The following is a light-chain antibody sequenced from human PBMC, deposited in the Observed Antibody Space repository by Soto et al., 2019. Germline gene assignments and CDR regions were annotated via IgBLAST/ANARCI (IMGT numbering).Light chain of an antibody. CDR1: SSNIGNNY. V-gene: IGLV1-51*01. CDR2: DNN. J-gene: IGLJ1*01. Sequence: QSVLTQPPSVSAAPGQKVTISCSGSSSNIGNNYVSWYQQLPGTAPKLLIYDNNKRPSGIPDRFSGSKSGTSATLGITGLQTGDEVDYYCGTWDSSLSAYVFGTG. CDR3: GTWDSSLSAYV.